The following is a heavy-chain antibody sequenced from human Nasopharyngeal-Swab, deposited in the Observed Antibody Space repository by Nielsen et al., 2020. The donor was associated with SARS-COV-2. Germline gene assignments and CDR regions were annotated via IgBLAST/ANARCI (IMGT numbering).Heavy chain of an antibody. Sequence: GESLKIPCAVSGFTFSSYSMNWVRQAPGKGLEWVSYISSSTSTIYYADSVKGRFTISRDNAKNSLYLQMNSLRDEDTAVYYCAREEQYQLLRLYYYYYYGMDVWGQGTTVTVSS. J-gene: IGHJ6*02. CDR1: GFTFSSYS. D-gene: IGHD2-2*01. V-gene: IGHV3-48*02. CDR2: ISSSTSTI. CDR3: AREEQYQLLRLYYYYYYGMDV.